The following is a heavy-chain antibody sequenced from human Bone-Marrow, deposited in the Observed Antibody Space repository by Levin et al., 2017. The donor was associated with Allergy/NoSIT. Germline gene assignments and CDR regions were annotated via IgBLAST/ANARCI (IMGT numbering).Heavy chain of an antibody. J-gene: IGHJ4*02. CDR3: ARERGGGYYGWANLIDF. V-gene: IGHV4-4*07. CDR2: IYSSGST. CDR1: GGSISSYY. D-gene: IGHD3-22*01. Sequence: MTSETLSLTCTVSGGSISSYYWTWIRQPAGKGLEWIGRIYSSGSTNYNPSLKSRVTMSVDTSKNQFSLKLSSVTAADTALYYCARERGGGYYGWANLIDFWGQGTVVTVSS.